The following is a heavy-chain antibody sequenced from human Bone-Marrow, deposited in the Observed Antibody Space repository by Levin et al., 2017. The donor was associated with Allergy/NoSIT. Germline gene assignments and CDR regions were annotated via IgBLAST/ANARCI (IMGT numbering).Heavy chain of an antibody. CDR1: GYTFSFFS. CDR3: ARRWDDAFDI. V-gene: IGHV5-51*01. D-gene: IGHD1-26*01. Sequence: GESLKISCQGSGYTFSFFSIGWVRQMPGKGLEWMGTIYPGDSDTRYSPSFQGQVTISVDKSISTAYLQWSSLKASDTATYYCARRWDDAFDIWGQGTMVTVSS. CDR2: IYPGDSDT. J-gene: IGHJ3*02.